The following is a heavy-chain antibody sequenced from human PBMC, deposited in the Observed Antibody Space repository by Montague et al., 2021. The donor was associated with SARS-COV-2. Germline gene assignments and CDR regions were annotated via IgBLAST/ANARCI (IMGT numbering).Heavy chain of an antibody. CDR1: GDSISNYY. Sequence: SETLSLTCTVSGDSISNYYWSWIRQPPGKGLEWIGYIYYSGSTNYNPSLKSRVTISVDTSKNQFSLKLSSVTAADTAVYYCARGGDMNWFDPWGQGTLVTVSS. J-gene: IGHJ5*02. CDR2: IYYSGST. CDR3: ARGGDMNWFDP. V-gene: IGHV4-59*01. D-gene: IGHD2-21*01.